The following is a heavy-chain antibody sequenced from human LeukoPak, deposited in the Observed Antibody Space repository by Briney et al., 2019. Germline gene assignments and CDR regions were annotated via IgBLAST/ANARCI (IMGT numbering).Heavy chain of an antibody. V-gene: IGHV4-59*01. CDR2: IYYSGST. CDR3: ARGRDCSSTSCYSGYYYGMDV. J-gene: IGHJ6*02. D-gene: IGHD2-2*02. Sequence: SESLSLTCTVSGGSISSYYWSWIRQPPGKGLEWIGYIYYSGSTNYNPSLKSRVTISVDTSKNQFSLKLRSVTAADTAVYYCARGRDCSSTSCYSGYYYGMDVWGQGTTVTVSS. CDR1: GGSISSYY.